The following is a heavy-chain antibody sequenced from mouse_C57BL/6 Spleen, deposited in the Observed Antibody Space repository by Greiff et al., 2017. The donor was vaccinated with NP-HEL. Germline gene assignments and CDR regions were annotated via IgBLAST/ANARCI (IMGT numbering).Heavy chain of an antibody. D-gene: IGHD1-1*01. V-gene: IGHV1-64*01. CDR1: GYTFTSYW. CDR3: ASHYYYGSSSWFAY. Sequence: VQLQQPGAELVKPGASVKLSCKASGYTFTSYWMHWVKQRPGQGLEWIGMIHPNSGSTNYNEKFKSKATLTVDKSSSTAYMQLSSLTSEDSAVYYCASHYYYGSSSWFAYWGQGTLVTVSA. J-gene: IGHJ3*01. CDR2: IHPNSGST.